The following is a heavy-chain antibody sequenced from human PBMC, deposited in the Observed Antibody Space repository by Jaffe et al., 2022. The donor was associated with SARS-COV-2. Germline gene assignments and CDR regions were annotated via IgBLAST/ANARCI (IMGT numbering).Heavy chain of an antibody. V-gene: IGHV3-53*01. CDR1: GFTVSSNY. CDR3: ARAYYYDSSGSNNYFDY. D-gene: IGHD3-22*01. CDR2: IYSGGST. Sequence: EVQLVESGGGLIQPGGSLRLSCAASGFTVSSNYMSWVRQAPGKGLEWVSVIYSGGSTYYADSVKGRFTISRDNSKNTLYLQMNSLRAEDTAVYYCARAYYYDSSGSNNYFDYWGQGTLVTVSS. J-gene: IGHJ4*02.